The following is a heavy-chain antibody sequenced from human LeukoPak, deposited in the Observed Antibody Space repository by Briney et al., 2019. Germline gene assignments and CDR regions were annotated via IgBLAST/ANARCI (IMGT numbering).Heavy chain of an antibody. CDR2: ISAYNGNT. CDR3: ARAPRYYGSGTEHDY. V-gene: IGHV1-18*01. CDR1: GYTFTSYG. J-gene: IGHJ4*02. Sequence: GASVKVSCKASGYTFTSYGISWVRQAPGQGLEWMGWISAYNGNTNYAQKLQGRVTMTTDTSTSTAYMELRSLRSDDTAVYYCARAPRYYGSGTEHDYWGQGTLVTVSS. D-gene: IGHD3-10*01.